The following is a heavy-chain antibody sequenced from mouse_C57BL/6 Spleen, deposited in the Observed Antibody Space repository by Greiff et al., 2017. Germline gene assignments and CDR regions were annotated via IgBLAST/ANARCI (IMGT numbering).Heavy chain of an antibody. D-gene: IGHD3-2*02. CDR2: IDPSDSYT. V-gene: IGHV1-59*01. J-gene: IGHJ2*01. Sequence: QVQLQQPGAELVRPGTSVKLSCKASGYTFTSYWMHWVKQRPGQGLEWIGVIDPSDSYTNYNQKFKGKATLTVDTSSSTAYMQLSSLTAEDAAVYYWASLSSGDYFDDWGQGTTLTVSS. CDR1: GYTFTSYW. CDR3: ASLSSGDYFDD.